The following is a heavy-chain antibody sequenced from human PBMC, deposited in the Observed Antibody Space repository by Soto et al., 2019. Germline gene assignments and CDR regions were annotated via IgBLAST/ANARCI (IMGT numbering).Heavy chain of an antibody. V-gene: IGHV4-31*03. CDR2: LSYSGST. CDR1: GDSISSGAYY. Sequence: QVQLQASGPGLVKPSQTLSLTCSVSGDSISSGAYYWSWIRQHPGEGLEWVGYLSYSGSTYYNPSLTSRVSISIVTSKNHLSLRLTSVTAADTAVYYCARDPTTVTKGAFDIWGQGTMVTVSS. J-gene: IGHJ3*02. CDR3: ARDPTTVTKGAFDI. D-gene: IGHD4-17*01.